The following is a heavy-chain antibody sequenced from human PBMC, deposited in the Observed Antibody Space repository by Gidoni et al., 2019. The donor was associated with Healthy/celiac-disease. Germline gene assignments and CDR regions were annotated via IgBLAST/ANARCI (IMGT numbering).Heavy chain of an antibody. CDR1: GFTFSNAW. CDR2: IKSKTDGGTT. Sequence: EVQLVESGGGLVKPGGSLRLSCAASGFTFSNAWMSWVRQAPGKGLEWVGRIKSKTDGGTTDYAAPVKGRFTISRDDSKNTLYLQMNSLKTEDTAVYYCTTDPHGGSYFTVCYWGQGTLVTVSS. J-gene: IGHJ4*02. V-gene: IGHV3-15*01. D-gene: IGHD1-26*01. CDR3: TTDPHGGSYFTVCY.